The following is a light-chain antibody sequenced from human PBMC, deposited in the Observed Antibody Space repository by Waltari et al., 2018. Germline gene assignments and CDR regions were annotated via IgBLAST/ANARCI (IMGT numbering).Light chain of an antibody. Sequence: EIVLSQSPATLSFSPGERATLSCRASQSVSTYLAWYQQRPGQPPRLLIYDSSFRATGIPARFSGSGSETDFTLTISSLEPEDFAVYYCQQRYKWPLTFGGGSKVEI. CDR2: DSS. V-gene: IGKV3-11*01. J-gene: IGKJ4*01. CDR3: QQRYKWPLT. CDR1: QSVSTY.